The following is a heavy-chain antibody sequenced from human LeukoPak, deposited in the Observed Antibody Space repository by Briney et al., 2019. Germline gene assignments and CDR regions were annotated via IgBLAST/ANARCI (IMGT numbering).Heavy chain of an antibody. V-gene: IGHV3-21*01. CDR3: ARYYYDSGVYYYSNDY. D-gene: IGHD3-22*01. Sequence: GGSLRLSCAASGFTFSSYEMNWVRQAPGKGLEWVSSISSSSSAIYYADSVRGRFTISRDNARDSLYLQMNSLRVEDTAMYYCARYYYDSGVYYYSNDYWGQGTLVTVSS. CDR1: GFTFSSYE. CDR2: ISSSSSAI. J-gene: IGHJ4*02.